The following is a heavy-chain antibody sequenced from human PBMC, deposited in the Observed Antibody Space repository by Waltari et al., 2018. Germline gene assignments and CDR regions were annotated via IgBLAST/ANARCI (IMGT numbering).Heavy chain of an antibody. CDR3: ARGGWQLVAPYYYYYMDV. CDR1: GGSFSGYY. J-gene: IGHJ6*03. D-gene: IGHD6-6*01. Sequence: QVQLQQWGAGLLKPSETLSLTCAVYGGSFSGYYWSWIRQPPGKGLEWIGEINHIGSTNYNPPPQRRVTTSVDTSKNQFSPKLSSVTAADTAVYYCARGGWQLVAPYYYYYMDVWGKGTTVTISS. V-gene: IGHV4-34*01. CDR2: INHIGST.